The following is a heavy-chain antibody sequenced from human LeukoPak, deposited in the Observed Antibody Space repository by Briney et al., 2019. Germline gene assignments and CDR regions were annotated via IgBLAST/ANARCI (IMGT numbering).Heavy chain of an antibody. Sequence: ASVKVSCKASGYTFTNYYIHWVRQAPGQGLEWMGIINPAGGSTGYAQKFQGRVTMTRDTSTSTVYMELSSLRSEDTAVYYCARDTYDSSGYYFSHYYYGMDVWGQGTTVTVSS. V-gene: IGHV1-46*01. CDR2: INPAGGST. CDR3: ARDTYDSSGYYFSHYYYGMDV. J-gene: IGHJ6*02. CDR1: GYTFTNYY. D-gene: IGHD3-22*01.